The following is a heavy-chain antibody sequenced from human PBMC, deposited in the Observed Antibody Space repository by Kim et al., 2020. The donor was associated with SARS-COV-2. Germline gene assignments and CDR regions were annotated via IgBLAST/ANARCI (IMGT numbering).Heavy chain of an antibody. CDR1: GYTFTSYD. J-gene: IGHJ3*02. CDR3: ARGRSCSSTSCVDAFDI. CDR2: MNPNSGNT. Sequence: ASVKVSCKASGYTFTSYDINWVRQATGQGLAWMGWMNPNSGNTGYAQKFQGRVTMTRNTTISTAYMELSSLRSEDTAVYYCARGRSCSSTSCVDAFDIWGQGTMVTVSS. V-gene: IGHV1-8*01. D-gene: IGHD2-2*01.